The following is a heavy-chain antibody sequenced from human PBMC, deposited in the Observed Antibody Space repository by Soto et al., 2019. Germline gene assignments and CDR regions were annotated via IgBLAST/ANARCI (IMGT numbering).Heavy chain of an antibody. Sequence: SQTLSLTCAITGDSVSSNSAGWSWVRQSPSRGLEWLGRTYYRSKGYDEDAGSVRGRITVNPGTSKNQYSLQLNSVTPEDTAVYFCARGEQYSGRIFDYWGQGTLVTVSS. CDR1: GDSVSSNSAG. CDR2: TYYRSKGYD. V-gene: IGHV6-1*01. J-gene: IGHJ4*01. D-gene: IGHD1-26*01. CDR3: ARGEQYSGRIFDY.